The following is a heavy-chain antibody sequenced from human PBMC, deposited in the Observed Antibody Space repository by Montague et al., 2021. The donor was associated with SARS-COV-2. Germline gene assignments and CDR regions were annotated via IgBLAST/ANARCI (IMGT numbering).Heavy chain of an antibody. CDR2: ISYDGFDY. CDR1: GFTLSDYA. Sequence: SLRLSCAASGFTLSDYAMPWVRQAPGKGLEWLAVISYDGFDYYYAYSVSGRFTVSSDNTRNTLHLQMNSLTAEATAVFYCARRNQNGSGTNGLLELWGQGTLVTVSS. CDR3: ARRNQNGSGTNGLLEL. V-gene: IGHV3-30*04. D-gene: IGHD3-10*01. J-gene: IGHJ4*02.